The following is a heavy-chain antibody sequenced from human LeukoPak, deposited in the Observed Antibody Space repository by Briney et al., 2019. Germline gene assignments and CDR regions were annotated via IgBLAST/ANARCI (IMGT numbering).Heavy chain of an antibody. CDR1: GFTFSSYE. Sequence: GGSLRLSCAASGFTFSSYEMNWVRQAPGTGLDWVSYISTSGSTIYYADSVKGRFTISRDNAKNSLYLQMNSLRAEDTAVYYCATSRGSWPDYFYYWGQGTLVTVSS. D-gene: IGHD6-13*01. V-gene: IGHV3-48*03. CDR2: ISTSGSTI. CDR3: ATSRGSWPDYFYY. J-gene: IGHJ4*02.